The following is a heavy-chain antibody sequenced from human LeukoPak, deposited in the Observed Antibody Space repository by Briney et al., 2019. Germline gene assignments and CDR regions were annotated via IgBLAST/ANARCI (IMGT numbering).Heavy chain of an antibody. Sequence: SETLSLTCTVSGGSISSSSYYWGWIRQPPGKGLEWIGSIYYSGSTYYNPSLKSRVTISVDTSKNQFSLKLSSVTAADTAVYYCARESLYDSSAFDIWGQGTMVTVSS. CDR2: IYYSGST. D-gene: IGHD3-22*01. CDR3: ARESLYDSSAFDI. J-gene: IGHJ3*02. V-gene: IGHV4-39*07. CDR1: GGSISSSSYY.